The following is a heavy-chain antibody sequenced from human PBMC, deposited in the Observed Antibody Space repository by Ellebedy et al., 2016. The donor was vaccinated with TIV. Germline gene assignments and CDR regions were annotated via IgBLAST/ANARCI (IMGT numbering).Heavy chain of an antibody. CDR1: GYTFTDYH. CDR2: VNPNSGGT. Sequence: ASVKVSCXASGYTFTDYHMHWVRQAPGQGLEWMGWVNPNSGGTAYAPRFQGRVTVTWDTSITTTCMDLSSLGSDDTAVYFCARERTGSGGIDYWGQGTQVTVSS. V-gene: IGHV1-2*02. D-gene: IGHD1-26*01. J-gene: IGHJ4*02. CDR3: ARERTGSGGIDY.